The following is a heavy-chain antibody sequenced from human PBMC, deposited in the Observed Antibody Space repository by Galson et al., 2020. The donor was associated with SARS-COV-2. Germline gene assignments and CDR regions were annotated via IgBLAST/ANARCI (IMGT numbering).Heavy chain of an antibody. Sequence: SETLSLTCTVSGGSISSGNYYWSWIRQPAGKGLEWIGRIYKSGNTNYNPSLWSQVTISVDTSKNQFSLKLRSVTAADTAVYYCARLLSLPWVQIWLPNYGMDVWGQGTTVTVSS. D-gene: IGHD5-18*01. J-gene: IGHJ6*02. V-gene: IGHV4-61*02. CDR1: GGSISSGNYY. CDR2: IYKSGNT. CDR3: ARLLSLPWVQIWLPNYGMDV.